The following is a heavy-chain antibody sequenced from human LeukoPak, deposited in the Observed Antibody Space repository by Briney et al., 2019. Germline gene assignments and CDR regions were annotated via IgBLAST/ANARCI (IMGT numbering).Heavy chain of an antibody. V-gene: IGHV1-69*13. CDR3: ARVVTPRYCSSPSCYWKGWFDP. CDR2: IIPIFGSA. J-gene: IGHJ5*02. Sequence: ASVKVSRKASGGTLSSYAISWVRQAPGQGLEWMGGIIPIFGSANYAQKFQGRVTITADESTSTAYMELSSLRFEDTAVYYCARVVTPRYCSSPSCYWKGWFDPWGQGTLVTVSS. D-gene: IGHD2-2*01. CDR1: GGTLSSYA.